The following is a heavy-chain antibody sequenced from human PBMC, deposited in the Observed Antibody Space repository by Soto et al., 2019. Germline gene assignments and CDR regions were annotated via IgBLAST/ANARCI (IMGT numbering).Heavy chain of an antibody. D-gene: IGHD6-25*01. V-gene: IGHV3-23*01. CDR3: ARHVFSSATILVYFDY. Sequence: GGSLRLSCAASGFTFSSYAMSWVRQAPGKGLEWVSAISGSGGSTYYADSVKGRFTISRDNSKNTLYLQMNSLRAEDTAVYYCARHVFSSATILVYFDYWGQGTLVTVSS. J-gene: IGHJ4*02. CDR1: GFTFSSYA. CDR2: ISGSGGST.